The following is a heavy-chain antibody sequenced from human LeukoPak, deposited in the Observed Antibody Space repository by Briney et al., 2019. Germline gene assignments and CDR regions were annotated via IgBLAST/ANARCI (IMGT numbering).Heavy chain of an antibody. V-gene: IGHV1-8*01. CDR3: ATGPYYFGSGSSGDI. D-gene: IGHD3-10*01. CDR1: GYTYGNYD. CDR2: MNPNSGNT. J-gene: IGHJ3*02. Sequence: ASVKASCKASGYTYGNYDVNWVQQATGQGLEWMGWMNPNSGNTGYAQNFQGRVTMTTEPSISTAYMELSGLRYDDTAVYYCATGPYYFGSGSSGDIWGQGTMVTVSS.